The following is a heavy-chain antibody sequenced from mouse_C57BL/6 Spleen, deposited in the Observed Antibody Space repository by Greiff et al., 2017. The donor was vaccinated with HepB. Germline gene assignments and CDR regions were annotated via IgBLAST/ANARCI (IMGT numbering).Heavy chain of an antibody. V-gene: IGHV1-15*01. Sequence: QVQLKQSGAELVRPGASVTLSCKASGYTFTDYEMHWVKQTPVHGLEWIGAIDPETGGTAYNQKFKGKAILTADKSSSTAYMELRSLTSEDSAVYYCTRPNWDDYFDYWGQCTTLTVSS. D-gene: IGHD4-1*01. J-gene: IGHJ2*01. CDR2: IDPETGGT. CDR3: TRPNWDDYFDY. CDR1: GYTFTDYE.